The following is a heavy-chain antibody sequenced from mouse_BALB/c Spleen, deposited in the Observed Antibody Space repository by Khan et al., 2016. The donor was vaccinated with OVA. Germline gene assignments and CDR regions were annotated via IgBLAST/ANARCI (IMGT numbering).Heavy chain of an antibody. CDR2: IYPGTGST. V-gene: IGHV1S132*01. D-gene: IGHD1-1*01. CDR1: GYFFTSYW. J-gene: IGHJ2*01. CDR3: AGAYGSSYFLDS. Sequence: VQLQESGAKLVRPGASLKLSCTTSGYFFTSYWFHWVKQMSGQGLEWIARIYPGTGSTYYDEKFKGKATLTAAKSSSTAYLQLSSPKSEDSAVYIGAGAYGSSYFLDSGGQGTTLTVSS.